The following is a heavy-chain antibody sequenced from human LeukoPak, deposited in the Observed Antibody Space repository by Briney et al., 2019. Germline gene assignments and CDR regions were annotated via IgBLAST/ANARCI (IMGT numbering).Heavy chain of an antibody. J-gene: IGHJ6*03. CDR1: GYTFTVYY. CDR3: ARNERYSSGWYPSGYYYMDV. V-gene: IGHV1-2*02. CDR2: INPNSGGT. D-gene: IGHD6-19*01. Sequence: ASVKVSCKASGYTFTVYYMHWVRQAPGQGLEWMGWINPNSGGTNYAQKFQGRVTMTRDTSISTAYMELSRLRSDDTAVYYCARNERYSSGWYPSGYYYMDVWGKGTTVTVSS.